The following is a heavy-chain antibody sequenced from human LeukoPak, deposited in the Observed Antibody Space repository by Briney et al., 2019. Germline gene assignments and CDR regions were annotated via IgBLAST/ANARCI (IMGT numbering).Heavy chain of an antibody. CDR1: GGTFSSDA. CDR2: IIPIFGTA. V-gene: IGHV1-69*13. Sequence: GGSVRVSCTPSGGTFSSDAISWVREAAGHERKGLGGIIPIFGTANYAQKFQGRVTITADESTSTAYMELSSLRSEDTAVYYCARTRLQINWFDPWGQGTLVTVSS. J-gene: IGHJ5*02. CDR3: ARTRLQINWFDP. D-gene: IGHD4-11*01.